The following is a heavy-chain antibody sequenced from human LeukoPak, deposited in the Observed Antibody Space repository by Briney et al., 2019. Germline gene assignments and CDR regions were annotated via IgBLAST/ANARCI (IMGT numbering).Heavy chain of an antibody. D-gene: IGHD5-18*01. Sequence: SETLSLTCDVSGVSINTCCYYWTWIRQPPGKGLQWIGYKYYSGSTRYNSSLRSRLTISLDSSNNQFSLRLPSVPAADTAVYYCARGRSYGFDFDSWGPGTLVIVSS. CDR3: ARGRSYGFDFDS. J-gene: IGHJ4*02. V-gene: IGHV4-61*01. CDR2: KYYSGST. CDR1: GVSINTCCYY.